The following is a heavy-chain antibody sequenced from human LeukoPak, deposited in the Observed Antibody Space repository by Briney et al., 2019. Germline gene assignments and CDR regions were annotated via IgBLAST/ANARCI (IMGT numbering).Heavy chain of an antibody. Sequence: SETLSLTXAVYGGSFSGYYWSWIGQPPGKGLEWIGEINHSGSTNYNPSLKSRVTISVDTSKNQFSLKLSSVTAADTAVYCCARGRITIIGVVIYYYYYMDVWGKGTTVTVSS. J-gene: IGHJ6*03. CDR3: ARGRITIIGVVIYYYYYMDV. CDR1: GGSFSGYY. V-gene: IGHV4-34*01. D-gene: IGHD3-3*01. CDR2: INHSGST.